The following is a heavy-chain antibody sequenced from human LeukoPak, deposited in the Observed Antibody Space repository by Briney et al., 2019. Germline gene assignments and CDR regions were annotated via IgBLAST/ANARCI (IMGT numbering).Heavy chain of an antibody. CDR2: MNPNSGNT. Sequence: GASVKVSCKASGYTFTSYDINWVRQATGQGLEWMGWMNPNSGNTGYAQKFQGRVTITTDESTSTAYMELSSLRSEDTAVYYCAGYSGSYQGYFDYWGQGTLVTVSS. D-gene: IGHD1-26*01. V-gene: IGHV1-8*01. CDR1: GYTFTSYD. J-gene: IGHJ4*02. CDR3: AGYSGSYQGYFDY.